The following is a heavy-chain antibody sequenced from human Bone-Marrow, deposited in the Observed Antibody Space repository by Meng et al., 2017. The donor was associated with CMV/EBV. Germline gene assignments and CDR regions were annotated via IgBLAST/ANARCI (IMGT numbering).Heavy chain of an antibody. Sequence: SETLSLTCAVYGASFSTYYWTWIRQPPGKGLEWIGEINHSGGTNYKPSLKSRVSISVDTSKNQFSLKLNSVTAADTAVYYCARGPQVSWLRSRLAAFDIWGQGTVVTV. CDR2: INHSGGT. CDR1: GASFSTYY. CDR3: ARGPQVSWLRSRLAAFDI. J-gene: IGHJ3*02. D-gene: IGHD5-12*01. V-gene: IGHV4-34*01.